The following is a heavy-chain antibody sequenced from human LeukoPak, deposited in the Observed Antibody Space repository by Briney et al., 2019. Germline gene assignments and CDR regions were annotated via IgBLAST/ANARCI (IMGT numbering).Heavy chain of an antibody. CDR2: ISNSGGST. J-gene: IGHJ4*02. CDR3: AKDPPQPRSSWFDY. V-gene: IGHV3-23*01. D-gene: IGHD6-13*01. Sequence: PGGSLRLSCAASGFAFSTYSMSWLRQAPGKGLEWVSVISNSGGSTYYADPVKGRFTISRDNSKNTLYLQMNSLRAEDTAVYYCAKDPPQPRSSWFDYWGQGTLVTVSS. CDR1: GFAFSTYS.